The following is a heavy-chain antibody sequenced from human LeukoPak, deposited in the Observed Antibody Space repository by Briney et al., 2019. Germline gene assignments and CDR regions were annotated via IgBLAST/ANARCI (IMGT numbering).Heavy chain of an antibody. J-gene: IGHJ1*01. CDR3: ARATSSSWFQR. D-gene: IGHD6-13*01. Sequence: PSETLSLTCAVYGGSFSGYYWSWIRQPPGKGLEWIGEINHSGSTNCNPSLKSRVTISVDTSKNQFSLKLSSVTAADTAVYYCARATSSSWFQRWGQGTLVTVSS. V-gene: IGHV4-34*01. CDR1: GGSFSGYY. CDR2: INHSGST.